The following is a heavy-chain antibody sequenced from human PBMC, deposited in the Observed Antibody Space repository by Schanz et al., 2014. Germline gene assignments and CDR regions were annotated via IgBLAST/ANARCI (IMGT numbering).Heavy chain of an antibody. V-gene: IGHV3-66*01. CDR3: AKRCSSTSCSHGAFDI. CDR1: GLTFSNFA. Sequence: DVQVVESGGGLVQPGGSLRLSCAASGLTFSNFAMNWVRQAPGKGLEWVSVIYSDGRTYYGDSVKGRFTISRDNSKNTLYLQMNSLRDEDTAMYYCAKRCSSTSCSHGAFDIWGQGTMVTVSS. D-gene: IGHD2-2*01. J-gene: IGHJ3*02. CDR2: IYSDGRT.